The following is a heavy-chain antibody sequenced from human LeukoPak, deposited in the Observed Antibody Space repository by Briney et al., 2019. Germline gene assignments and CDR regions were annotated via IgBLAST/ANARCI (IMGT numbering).Heavy chain of an antibody. J-gene: IGHJ4*02. CDR2: ISWNSGSI. CDR3: AREGPPY. Sequence: GRSLRLSCAASGFTFDDYAMHWVRQAPGKGLEWVSGISWNSGSIGYADSVKGRFTISRDNAKNSLYLQMNSLRAEDTAVYYCAREGPPYWGQGTLVTVSS. CDR1: GFTFDDYA. V-gene: IGHV3-9*01.